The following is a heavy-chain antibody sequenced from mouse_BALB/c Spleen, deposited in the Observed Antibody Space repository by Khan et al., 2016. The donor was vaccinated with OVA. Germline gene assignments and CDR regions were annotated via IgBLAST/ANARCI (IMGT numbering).Heavy chain of an antibody. V-gene: IGHV9-3-1*01. J-gene: IGHJ4*01. Sequence: QIQLVQSGPELKKPGETVKISCTASGYTFTNYGMNWVKQSPGKALKWMGWINTYTGEPTYADDFKGRFAFSLETSATTSYLQINNLKNEDTATYVFSRPPYFSYTLDYWGQGTSVTVSS. CDR3: SRPPYFSYTLDY. CDR2: INTYTGEP. D-gene: IGHD2-10*01. CDR1: GYTFTNYG.